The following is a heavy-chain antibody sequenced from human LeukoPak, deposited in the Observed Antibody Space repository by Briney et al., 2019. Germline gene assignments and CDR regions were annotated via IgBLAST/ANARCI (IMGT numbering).Heavy chain of an antibody. CDR1: GVSFSGYY. CDR3: ARVLVVTPGFDY. Sequence: SETLSLTCAVYGVSFSGYYWSWIRQPPGKGLEWIGEINHSGSTNYNPSLESRVTISVDTSKNQFSLKLSSVTAADTAVYYCARVLVVTPGFDYWGQGTLVTVSS. V-gene: IGHV4-34*01. D-gene: IGHD4-23*01. CDR2: INHSGST. J-gene: IGHJ4*02.